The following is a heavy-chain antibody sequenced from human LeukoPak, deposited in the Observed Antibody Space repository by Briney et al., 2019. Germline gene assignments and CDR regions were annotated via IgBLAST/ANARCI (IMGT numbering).Heavy chain of an antibody. CDR3: VRDLGQYYDTSDNWFDP. D-gene: IGHD3-22*01. V-gene: IGHV3-48*04. CDR2: ISSDSRMV. Sequence: GGSLRLSCAASGFTFSSYSLNWVRQTPGKGLEWVSYISSDSRMVNYADSVKGRFAIYRDNAKNSLYLQMNSLRVEDTAVYYCVRDLGQYYDTSDNWFDPWGQGTLVTVSS. CDR1: GFTFSSYS. J-gene: IGHJ5*02.